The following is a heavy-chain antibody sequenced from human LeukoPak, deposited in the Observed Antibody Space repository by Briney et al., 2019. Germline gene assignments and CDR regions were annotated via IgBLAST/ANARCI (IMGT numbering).Heavy chain of an antibody. CDR2: IGGAGT. CDR3: ARDSETETGWYYYGMDV. J-gene: IGHJ6*02. CDR1: GFIFGSYA. V-gene: IGHV3-23*01. D-gene: IGHD1-1*01. Sequence: PGGSLRLSCAASGFIFGSYAMTWVRQAPGRGLEWVAAIGGAGTYYAGSVKGRFTISRDNSKNTLYLQIYSLRAEDTAIYYCARDSETETGWYYYGMDVWGQGTTVTVSS.